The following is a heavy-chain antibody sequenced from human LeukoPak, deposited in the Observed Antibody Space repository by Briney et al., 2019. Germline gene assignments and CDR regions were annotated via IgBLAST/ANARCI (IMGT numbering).Heavy chain of an antibody. J-gene: IGHJ4*02. CDR2: IGSSSSSI. Sequence: PGGSLRLSCAASGFTFSSYSMNLVRQPPGKGLEWVSYIGSSSSSIYYADSVKGRFTISRDNAKNSLYLQMNSLRDEDTAVYYCARALGLEIDYWGQGTLVTVSS. V-gene: IGHV3-48*02. D-gene: IGHD3-3*01. CDR1: GFTFSSYS. CDR3: ARALGLEIDY.